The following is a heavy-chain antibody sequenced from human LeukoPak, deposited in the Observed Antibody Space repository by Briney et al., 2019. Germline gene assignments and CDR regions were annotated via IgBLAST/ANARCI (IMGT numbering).Heavy chain of an antibody. Sequence: SGPTLVNPTQTLTLTCTFSGFSLSTSGVGVGWIRQPPGKALEWLALIYWNDDKRYSPSLKSRLTITKDTSKNQVVLTMTNMDPVDTATYYCAHSKTNEVEYSSSPGAFDIWGQGTMVTVSS. CDR3: AHSKTNEVEYSSSPGAFDI. V-gene: IGHV2-5*01. D-gene: IGHD6-6*01. CDR2: IYWNDDK. J-gene: IGHJ3*02. CDR1: GFSLSTSGVG.